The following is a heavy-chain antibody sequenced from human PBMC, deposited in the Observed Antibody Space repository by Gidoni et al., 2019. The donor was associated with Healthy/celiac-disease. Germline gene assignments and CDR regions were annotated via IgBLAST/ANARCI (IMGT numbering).Heavy chain of an antibody. CDR1: GFSFSSYA. Sequence: EVQLLESGGGLVQPGGSLRLSCAASGFSFSSYALSWVRQAPGTGLEWVSAISGSGGSTYYADSVKGRFTISRDNSKNTLYLQMNSLRAEDTAVYYCAKAPYYYGSGGDYWGQGTLVTVSS. CDR3: AKAPYYYGSGGDY. J-gene: IGHJ4*02. D-gene: IGHD3-10*01. V-gene: IGHV3-23*01. CDR2: ISGSGGST.